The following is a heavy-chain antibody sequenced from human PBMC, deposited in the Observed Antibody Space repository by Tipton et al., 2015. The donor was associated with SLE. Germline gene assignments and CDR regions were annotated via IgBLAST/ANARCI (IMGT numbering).Heavy chain of an antibody. CDR1: GFTFSSYG. V-gene: IGHV3-33*08. Sequence: SLRLSCAASGFTFSSYGMHCVRQAPGKGLEWVAVIWYDGSNKYHADSVKGRFTISRDNSKNTLYLQMNSLRAEDTAVYYCARDVVGATEGLDYWGQGTLVTVSS. CDR2: IWYDGSNK. CDR3: ARDVVGATEGLDY. D-gene: IGHD1-26*01. J-gene: IGHJ4*02.